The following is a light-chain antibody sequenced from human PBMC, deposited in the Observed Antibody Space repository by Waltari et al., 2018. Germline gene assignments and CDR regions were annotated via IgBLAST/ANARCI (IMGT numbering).Light chain of an antibody. J-gene: IGKJ4*01. V-gene: IGKV2-28*01. CDR3: MQALQTPLT. Sequence: DIVMTQSPLSLPVTPGEPASISCRSSQSLLQSNGNNYLDWYLQKPGQSPQLLIYLGSNRASGVPDRFSGSGSGTDFTLKSSRVEAEDVGVYYCMQALQTPLTFGGGTKVEIK. CDR2: LGS. CDR1: QSLLQSNGNNY.